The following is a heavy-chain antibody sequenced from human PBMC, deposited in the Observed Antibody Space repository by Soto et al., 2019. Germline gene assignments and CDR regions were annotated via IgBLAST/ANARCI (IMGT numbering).Heavy chain of an antibody. J-gene: IGHJ4*02. D-gene: IGHD2-8*01. Sequence: EASVKVSCKASGFTFTSSAVQWVRQARGQRLEWIGWIGVGSGNRHYAQKFQERVTITRDMSTNTAYMEVSSVRSEDTAVYYCAALGVNFDHWGQGTLVTVSS. CDR2: IGVGSGNR. CDR1: GFTFTSSA. V-gene: IGHV1-58*01. CDR3: AALGVNFDH.